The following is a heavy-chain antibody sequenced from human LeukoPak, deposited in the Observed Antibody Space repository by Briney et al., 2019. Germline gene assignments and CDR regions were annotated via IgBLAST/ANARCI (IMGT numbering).Heavy chain of an antibody. D-gene: IGHD2-2*01. CDR1: GGSISSYY. V-gene: IGHV4-59*01. CDR3: ARVPQLYYYYGMDV. Sequence: SETLSLTCTVSGGSISSYYWSWIRQPPGKGLDGIGYIYYRGSTNYNPSLTSRFTISVDTSKNQFSLKLSSVTAADTDVYYCARVPQLYYYYGMDVWGKGTTVTVSS. J-gene: IGHJ6*04. CDR2: IYYRGST.